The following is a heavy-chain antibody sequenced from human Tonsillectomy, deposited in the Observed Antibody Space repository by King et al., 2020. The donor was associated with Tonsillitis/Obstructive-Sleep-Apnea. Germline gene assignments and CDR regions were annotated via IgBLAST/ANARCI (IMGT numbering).Heavy chain of an antibody. J-gene: IGHJ4*02. CDR2: IRSKANSYET. Sequence: VQLVESGGGLVQPGGSLKLSCAASGFTFSGSAMHWVRQASGKGLEWVGRIRSKANSYETAYAASVKGRFTISRDDSKNTAYLQMNSLKTEDTAVYYCTSPYYYGSGSSGDWGQGTLVTVSS. D-gene: IGHD3-10*01. CDR1: GFTFSGSA. V-gene: IGHV3-73*02. CDR3: TSPYYYGSGSSGD.